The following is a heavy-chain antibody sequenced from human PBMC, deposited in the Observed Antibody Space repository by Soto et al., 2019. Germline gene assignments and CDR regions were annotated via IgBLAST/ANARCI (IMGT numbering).Heavy chain of an antibody. CDR3: AKSPNFYCSSPNCYKYYFDH. V-gene: IGHV3-30*18. Sequence: GWSLRLSCAASGFTFNTYGMHWVRQAPGKGLEWVAVISYDGSEKYYVDSVKGRFTISKDNSKNTLYLQMNSLRPEDTAVYYCAKSPNFYCSSPNCYKYYFDHWGQGTRVTSPQ. CDR1: GFTFNTYG. J-gene: IGHJ4*02. CDR2: ISYDGSEK. D-gene: IGHD2-2*02.